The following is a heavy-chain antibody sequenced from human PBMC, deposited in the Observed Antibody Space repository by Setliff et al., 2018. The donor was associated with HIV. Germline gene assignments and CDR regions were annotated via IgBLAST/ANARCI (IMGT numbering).Heavy chain of an antibody. Sequence: KTSETLSLTCAVYGGSFSDYYWTWIRQSPGKGLEWIGEINHRGSTNYNPSLKSRVTVSVDTSKNQFSLKLGSVTAADTAMCHCARDRSSGWSKDWFDTWGQGILVTVSS. CDR1: GGSFSDYY. D-gene: IGHD6-19*01. J-gene: IGHJ5*02. CDR3: ARDRSSGWSKDWFDT. V-gene: IGHV4-34*01. CDR2: INHRGST.